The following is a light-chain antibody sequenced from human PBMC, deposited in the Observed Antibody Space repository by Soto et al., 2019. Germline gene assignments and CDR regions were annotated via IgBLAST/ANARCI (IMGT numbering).Light chain of an antibody. J-gene: IGLJ1*01. CDR3: SSYTSGSTLGV. Sequence: QSALTQPASVSGSPGQSITISCTGTSSDVGYYDYVSWYQQHPGKAPKLMIYAVSSRPSGVSNRFSGSKSGNTASLTISGLQAEDEADYYCSSYTSGSTLGVFGTGTKVTVL. CDR1: SSDVGYYDY. V-gene: IGLV2-14*01. CDR2: AVS.